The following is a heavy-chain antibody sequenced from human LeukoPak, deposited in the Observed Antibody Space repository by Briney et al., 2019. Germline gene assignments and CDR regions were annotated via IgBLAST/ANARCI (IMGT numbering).Heavy chain of an antibody. CDR2: IYSGGST. V-gene: IGHV3-53*01. Sequence: GGSLRLSCAASGFTVSSKYMSWVRQAPGKGLEWVSVIYSGGSTYYADSVKGRFTISRDNSKNTLYLQMNSLRAEDTAVYYCARDLTASAPWSWGQGTLVTVSS. CDR1: GFTVSSKY. J-gene: IGHJ4*02. CDR3: ARDLTASAPWS. D-gene: IGHD3-9*01.